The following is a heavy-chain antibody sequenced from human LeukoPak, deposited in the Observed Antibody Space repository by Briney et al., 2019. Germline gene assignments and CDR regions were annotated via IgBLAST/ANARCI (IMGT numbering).Heavy chain of an antibody. D-gene: IGHD2-2*01. J-gene: IGHJ6*03. V-gene: IGHV1-69*13. CDR3: AMGRCSSTSCYVDYYYYYMDV. CDR1: GYTLTELS. CDR2: IIPFFGTA. Sequence: ASVKVSCKVSGYTLTELSMHWVRQAPGQWLEWMGGIIPFFGTANYAQKFQGRVTITADESTSTAYMELSSLRSEDTAVYYCAMGRCSSTSCYVDYYYYYMDVWGKGTTVTVSS.